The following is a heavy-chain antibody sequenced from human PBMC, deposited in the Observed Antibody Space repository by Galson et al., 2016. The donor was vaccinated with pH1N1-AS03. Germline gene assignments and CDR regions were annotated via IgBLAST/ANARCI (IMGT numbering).Heavy chain of an antibody. Sequence: LRLSCAVSGFMFSTNAMTWVRQAPGKGLEWVSGISAGGGDTYYADSVKGRFTVSRDNSKHTLYLQMNSLRADDTAVYYCAKGGKGYCSSATCFSLSYYYYHYGMDVWGQGTTVTVSS. CDR1: GFMFSTNA. CDR3: AKGGKGYCSSATCFSLSYYYYHYGMDV. J-gene: IGHJ6*02. V-gene: IGHV3-23*01. CDR2: ISAGGGDT. D-gene: IGHD2-2*01.